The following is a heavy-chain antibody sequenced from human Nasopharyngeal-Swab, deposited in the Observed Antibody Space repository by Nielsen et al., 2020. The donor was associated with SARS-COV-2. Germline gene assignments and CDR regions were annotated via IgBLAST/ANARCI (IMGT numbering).Heavy chain of an antibody. J-gene: IGHJ6*02. D-gene: IGHD6-13*01. V-gene: IGHV1-8*01. Sequence: ASGKASCKASGYTFTSYDINWVRQATGQGLEWMGWMNPNSGNTGYAQKFQGRVTMTRKTSISTAYMELSSLRSEDTAVYYCARDREPGIAYYYGMDVWGQGTTVTVSS. CDR2: MNPNSGNT. CDR1: GYTFTSYD. CDR3: ARDREPGIAYYYGMDV.